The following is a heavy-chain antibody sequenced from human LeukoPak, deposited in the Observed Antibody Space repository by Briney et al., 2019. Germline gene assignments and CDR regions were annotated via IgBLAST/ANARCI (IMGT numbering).Heavy chain of an antibody. CDR3: ATTPYGDYDY. CDR1: GGSFSGYY. J-gene: IGHJ4*02. V-gene: IGHV4-34*01. D-gene: IGHD4-17*01. CDR2: INHSGST. Sequence: PSETLSLTCAVYGGSFSGYYWSWIRQPPGKGLEWIGEINHSGSTNYNPSLKSRVTISVDTSKNQFSLKLSSVTAADTAVYYCATTPYGDYDYWGQGTLVTVSS.